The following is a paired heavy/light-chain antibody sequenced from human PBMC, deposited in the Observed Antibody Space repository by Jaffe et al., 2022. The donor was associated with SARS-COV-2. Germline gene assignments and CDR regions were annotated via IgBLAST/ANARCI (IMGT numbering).Heavy chain of an antibody. D-gene: IGHD2-15*01. Sequence: EVQLVESGGGLVKPGGSLRLSCAASGFTFSSYSMNWVRQAPGKGLEWVSSISSSSSYIYYADSVKGRFTISRDNAKNSLYLQMNSLRAEDTAVYYCARMELNDCSGGSCYRGDWFDPWGQGTLVTVSS. J-gene: IGHJ5*02. CDR3: ARMELNDCSGGSCYRGDWFDP. CDR2: ISSSSSYI. V-gene: IGHV3-21*01. CDR1: GFTFSSYS.
Light chain of an antibody. J-gene: IGLJ2*01. V-gene: IGLV3-21*02. CDR1: NIGSKS. CDR3: QVWDSREVV. Sequence: SYVLTQPPSVSVAPGQTARITCGGNNIGSKSVHWYQQKPGQAPVLVVYDDSDRPSGIPERFSGSNSGNTATLTISRVEAGDEADYYCQVWDSREVVFGGGTKLTVL. CDR2: DDS.